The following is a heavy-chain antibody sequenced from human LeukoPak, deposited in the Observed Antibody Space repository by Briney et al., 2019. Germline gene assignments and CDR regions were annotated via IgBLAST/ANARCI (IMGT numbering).Heavy chain of an antibody. V-gene: IGHV4-31*03. CDR2: IYYSVCT. J-gene: IGHJ6*02. D-gene: IGHD2-15*01. CDR1: GGPISSGMYY. CDR3: ARDWRYCSGGSCYFYGMDV. Sequence: SQTLLLTFSVPGGPISSGMYYTSPIRQHPGKGLEWIGYIYYSVCTYYNPSLNSRVTISVDTSKNQFSLKLSSVTAADTAVYYCARDWRYCSGGSCYFYGMDVWGQGTTVTVSS.